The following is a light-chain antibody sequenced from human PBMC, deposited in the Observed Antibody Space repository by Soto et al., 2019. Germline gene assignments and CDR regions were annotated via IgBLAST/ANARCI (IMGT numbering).Light chain of an antibody. CDR3: QKYSSAPFT. J-gene: IGKJ3*01. Sequence: EIQMTQSPSSLSASVGDRVTITCRASQGITNFLAWYQQKPGTAPKLLIYAASTLHSGVPSRFSGSGYGTEFTLNISSLQPEDAATYYCQKYSSAPFTFGPGTKVEIK. CDR2: AAS. V-gene: IGKV1-27*01. CDR1: QGITNF.